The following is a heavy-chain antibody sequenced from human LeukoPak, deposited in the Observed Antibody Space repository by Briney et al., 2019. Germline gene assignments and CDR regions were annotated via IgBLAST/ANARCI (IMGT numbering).Heavy chain of an antibody. CDR2: MYSGGST. CDR3: AREQVVVGRGYYGMDV. Sequence: GGSLRLSCAASGFTVSSNYMNWVRQAPGKGLEWVSVMYSGGSTFYGDSVKGRFTISRDNSMNSLYLQMNSLRVDDTAVYYCAREQVVVGRGYYGMDVWGQGTTVTVSS. J-gene: IGHJ6*02. V-gene: IGHV3-66*01. CDR1: GFTVSSNY. D-gene: IGHD2-2*01.